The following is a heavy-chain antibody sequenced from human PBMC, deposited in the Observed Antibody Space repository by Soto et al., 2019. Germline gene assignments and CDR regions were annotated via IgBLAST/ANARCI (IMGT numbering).Heavy chain of an antibody. CDR2: ISAYNGNT. CDR3: ARSGGEGPTVTEFDY. D-gene: IGHD4-17*01. CDR1: GYTFTSYG. Sequence: QVQLVQSGAEVKKPGASVKVSCKASGYTFTSYGISWVRQAPGQGHEWMGWISAYNGNTNYAQTLQGRVAMTTDTSTSRGCVELRSLRSDVTAVYYCARSGGEGPTVTEFDYWGQGTLVTVTS. J-gene: IGHJ4*02. V-gene: IGHV1-18*01.